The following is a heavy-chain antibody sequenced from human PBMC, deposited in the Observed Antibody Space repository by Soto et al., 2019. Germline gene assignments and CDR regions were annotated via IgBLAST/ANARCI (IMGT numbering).Heavy chain of an antibody. Sequence: QVQLVQSGAEVKKPGSSVKVSCKASGGTFSSYAISWVRQAPGQGLEWMGGIIPIFGTANYAQKFQGRVTSPADESTSTAYMGPSSLRSEDTAVYYCARESRYCSGGSCYFLPGIDYWGQGTLVTVSS. J-gene: IGHJ4*02. CDR3: ARESRYCSGGSCYFLPGIDY. CDR1: GGTFSSYA. V-gene: IGHV1-69*12. CDR2: IIPIFGTA. D-gene: IGHD2-15*01.